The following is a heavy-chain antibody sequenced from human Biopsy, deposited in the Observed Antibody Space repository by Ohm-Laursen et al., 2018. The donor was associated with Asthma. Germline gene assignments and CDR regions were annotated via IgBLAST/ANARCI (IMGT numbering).Heavy chain of an antibody. V-gene: IGHV3-23*01. Sequence: SLRLSCAASGFTFSTYAMNWVRQAPGKGLEWVSDISGNGGRTKYADFVTGRFTISRDNSKNTLYLQMNSLRAEDTVLYYCAIGEDDIGDSGWFEHWGQGTLVTVSS. CDR2: ISGNGGRT. CDR1: GFTFSTYA. J-gene: IGHJ5*02. D-gene: IGHD2-21*02. CDR3: AIGEDDIGDSGWFEH.